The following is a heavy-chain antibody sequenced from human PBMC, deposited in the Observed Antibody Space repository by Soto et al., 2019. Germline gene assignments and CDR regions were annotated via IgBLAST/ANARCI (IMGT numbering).Heavy chain of an antibody. Sequence: GGSLRLSCAASGFTFSSYSMNWVRQAPGKGLEWVSYISSSSSTIYYADSVKGRFTISRDNAKNSLYLQMNSLRAEDTAVYYCARDVGDIVVVVAAVDAFDIWGQGTMVTVSS. CDR3: ARDVGDIVVVVAAVDAFDI. V-gene: IGHV3-48*01. CDR1: GFTFSSYS. D-gene: IGHD2-15*01. CDR2: ISSSSSTI. J-gene: IGHJ3*02.